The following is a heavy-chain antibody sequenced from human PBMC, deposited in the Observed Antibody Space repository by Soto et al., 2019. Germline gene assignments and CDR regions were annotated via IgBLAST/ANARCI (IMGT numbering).Heavy chain of an antibody. Sequence: QVELVESGGGVVQPGRSLRLSCAASGFAFNTYGMHWVRQAPGKGLEWVARIWYDGSNEYYADSVKGRFTISRDNSKNALDLQMNSLRAEDTAVYYCARWGLALDDTGAASFDSWGQGTLITVSS. J-gene: IGHJ4*02. CDR2: IWYDGSNE. V-gene: IGHV3-33*01. CDR3: ARWGLALDDTGAASFDS. CDR1: GFAFNTYG. D-gene: IGHD6-19*01.